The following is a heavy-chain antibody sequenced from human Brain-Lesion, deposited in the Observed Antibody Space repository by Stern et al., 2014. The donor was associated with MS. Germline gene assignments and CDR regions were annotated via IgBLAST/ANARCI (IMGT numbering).Heavy chain of an antibody. CDR3: ARVTEFLRFFYPDY. CDR1: GGAVSSGDRY. CDR2: IPYSGNT. V-gene: IGHV4-31*03. Sequence: VQLVESGPGLVKPSQTLSLTCTVSGGAVSSGDRYWSWIRQHPEKGLEWIGDIPYSGNTHHNPSLESRVTISMDRSKNQFSLKLRSVTAADTAVYYCARVTEFLRFFYPDYWGQGIRVTVSS. D-gene: IGHD3-3*01. J-gene: IGHJ4*02.